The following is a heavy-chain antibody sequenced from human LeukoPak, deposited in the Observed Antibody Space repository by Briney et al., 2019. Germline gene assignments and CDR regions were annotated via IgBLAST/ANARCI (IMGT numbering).Heavy chain of an antibody. J-gene: IGHJ4*02. CDR3: AKSMIVVVSPPDFDY. V-gene: IGHV3-23*01. CDR1: GFTFSSYA. Sequence: GGSLRLSCTASGFTFSSYAMSWVRQAPGEGLEWVSAISGSGGSTYYADSVKGRFTISRDNSKNTLYLQMNSLRAEDTAVYYCAKSMIVVVSPPDFDYWGQGTLVTVSS. D-gene: IGHD3-22*01. CDR2: ISGSGGST.